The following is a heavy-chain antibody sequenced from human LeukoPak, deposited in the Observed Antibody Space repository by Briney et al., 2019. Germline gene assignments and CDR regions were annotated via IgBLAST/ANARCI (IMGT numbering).Heavy chain of an antibody. CDR1: GFTFRSYG. CDR2: IWSDGNNK. CDR3: AKERGPFTAFDY. V-gene: IGHV3-33*06. D-gene: IGHD3-10*01. J-gene: IGHJ4*02. Sequence: GGSLRLSCAASGFTFRSYGMHWVRQAPGKGLEWVAVIWSDGNNKFYADSVKGRSTIFRDNSRNTLDLVLTSLRPDDTAVYYCAKERGPFTAFDYWGQGALVTVSS.